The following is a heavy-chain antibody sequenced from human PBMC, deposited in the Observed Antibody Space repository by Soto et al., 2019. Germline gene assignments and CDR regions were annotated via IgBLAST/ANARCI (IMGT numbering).Heavy chain of an antibody. D-gene: IGHD6-6*01. CDR2: TYYRSKWYN. CDR1: GDSVCSNSAA. J-gene: IGHJ4*02. CDR3: ARSNPIGSSAFDI. Sequence: SQTLSLTFAISGDSVCSNSAAWTWIRQSPSRGLEWLGRTYYRSKWYNDYAVSVKSRITINPDTSKNQFSLQLNSVTPEDTAVYYCARSNPIGSSAFDIWGQGTLVTVSS. V-gene: IGHV6-1*01.